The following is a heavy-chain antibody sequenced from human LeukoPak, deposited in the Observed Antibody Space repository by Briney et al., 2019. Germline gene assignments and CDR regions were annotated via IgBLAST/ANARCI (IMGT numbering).Heavy chain of an antibody. CDR2: TYYSGST. CDR3: ARPYYYDSRIDP. Sequence: SETLSLTCAVSGGSISSGDYYWSWIRQPPGKGLEWIGYTYYSGSTYYNPSLKNRVSISVDTSKNQFSLNLSSVTAADTAVYYCARPYYYDSRIDPWGQGTLVTVSS. V-gene: IGHV4-30-4*01. J-gene: IGHJ5*02. D-gene: IGHD3-22*01. CDR1: GGSISSGDYY.